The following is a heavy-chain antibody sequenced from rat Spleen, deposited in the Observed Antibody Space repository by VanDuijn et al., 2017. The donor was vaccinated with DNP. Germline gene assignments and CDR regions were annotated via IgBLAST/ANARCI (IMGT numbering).Heavy chain of an antibody. D-gene: IGHD4-3*01. V-gene: IGHV5-22*01. Sequence: EVQLVESGGGLVQPGNSLKVSCADSRFTFSDYYMAWVRKAPTKGLEWVVYIRYDGGSSKYGDSVKGRFTISRDNAKTTLYLQMNRLRSEDMATYYCVRWNSGHFDYWGQGVMVPVSS. CDR2: IRYDGGSS. CDR3: VRWNSGHFDY. CDR1: RFTFSDYY. J-gene: IGHJ2*01.